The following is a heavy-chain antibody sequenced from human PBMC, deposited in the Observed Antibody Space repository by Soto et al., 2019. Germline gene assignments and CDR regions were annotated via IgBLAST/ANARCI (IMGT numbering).Heavy chain of an antibody. CDR2: ISAYNGNT. J-gene: IGHJ4*02. CDR1: GYTFSRFV. Sequence: QVQLVQSGAEVKKPGASVKVSCKASGYTFSRFVISWVRQAPGQGLEWMGWISAYNGNTNYAQKLQGRVTMTTDTSSSTAYMELRSLRSDDTAVYYCARGYYDILPGYHLGVRDGYNYGYWGQGTLVTVSS. V-gene: IGHV1-18*01. CDR3: ARGYYDILPGYHLGVRDGYNYGY. D-gene: IGHD3-9*01.